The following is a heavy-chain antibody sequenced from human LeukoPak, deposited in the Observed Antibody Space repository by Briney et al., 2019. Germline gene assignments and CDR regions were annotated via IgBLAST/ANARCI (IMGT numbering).Heavy chain of an antibody. CDR1: GGYISSYY. CDR2: IYYSGST. CDR3: ASGYSYGYNDY. D-gene: IGHD5-18*01. V-gene: IGHV4-59*01. J-gene: IGHJ4*02. Sequence: PSETLSLTCTVSGGYISSYYWSWIRQPPGKGLEWIGYIYYSGSTNYNPSLKSRVTISVDTSKNQFSLKLSSVTAADTAVYYCASGYSYGYNDYWGQGTLVTVSS.